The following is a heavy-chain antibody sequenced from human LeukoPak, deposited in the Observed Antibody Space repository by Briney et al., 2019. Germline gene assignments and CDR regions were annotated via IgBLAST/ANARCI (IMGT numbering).Heavy chain of an antibody. CDR2: IYYSGST. V-gene: IGHV4-59*01. J-gene: IGHJ3*02. CDR3: AREGGAGVSPKWGSSWYDGRTRWASDI. CDR1: GGSISSYY. D-gene: IGHD6-13*01. Sequence: PSETLSLTCTVSGGSISSYYWSWIRQPPGKGLEWIGYIYYSGSTNYNPSLKSRVTISVDTSKNQFSLKLSSVTAADTAVYYCAREGGAGVSPKWGSSWYDGRTRWASDIWGQGTMVTVSS.